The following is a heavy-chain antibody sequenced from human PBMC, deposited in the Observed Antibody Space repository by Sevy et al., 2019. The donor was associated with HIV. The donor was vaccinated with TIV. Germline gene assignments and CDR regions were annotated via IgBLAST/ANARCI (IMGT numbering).Heavy chain of an antibody. J-gene: IGHJ6*02. D-gene: IGHD6-19*01. V-gene: IGHV3-48*02. CDR3: ARDGGQWLALPYYCGMDV. Sequence: GGSLRLSCAASGFTFSSYSMNWVRQAPGKGLEWVSYISSSSSTIYYADSVKGRFTISRDNAKNSLYLQMNSLTDEDTAVYYCARDGGQWLALPYYCGMDVWGQGTTVTVSS. CDR2: ISSSSSTI. CDR1: GFTFSSYS.